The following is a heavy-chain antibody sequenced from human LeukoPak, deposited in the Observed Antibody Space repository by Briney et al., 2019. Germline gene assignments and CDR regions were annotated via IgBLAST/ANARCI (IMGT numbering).Heavy chain of an antibody. J-gene: IGHJ4*02. Sequence: GGSLRLSCAASGFSFSRYVLRGVRQAPREGVGLLSYIISSDSTTYYADSVKGRFTISRDNAKNSLYLQMDSLRVEDTAVYYFAKRADSSAHSFDYWGQGTLVTVSS. CDR1: GFSFSRYV. CDR3: AKRADSSAHSFDY. D-gene: IGHD3-22*01. V-gene: IGHV3-48*04. CDR2: IISSDSTT.